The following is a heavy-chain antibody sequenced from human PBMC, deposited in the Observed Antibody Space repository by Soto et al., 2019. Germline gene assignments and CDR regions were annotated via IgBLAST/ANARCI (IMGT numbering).Heavy chain of an antibody. V-gene: IGHV3-9*01. J-gene: IGHJ4*02. Sequence: EVQLVESGGGLVQPGRSLRLSCAASGFTFDDYAMHWVRQAPGKGLEWVSGISWNSGSIGYADSVKGRFTISRDNAKNSLYLQMNSLRAEDTALYYCAKDLAIAVAGMGWGHFDYWGQGTLVTVSS. CDR1: GFTFDDYA. D-gene: IGHD6-19*01. CDR3: AKDLAIAVAGMGWGHFDY. CDR2: ISWNSGSI.